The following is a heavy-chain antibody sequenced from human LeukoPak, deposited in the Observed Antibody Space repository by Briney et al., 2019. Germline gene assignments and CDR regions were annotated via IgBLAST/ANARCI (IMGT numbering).Heavy chain of an antibody. CDR2: IYTSGST. V-gene: IGHV4-61*02. CDR3: AREMDYDFWSGYYVDWFDP. D-gene: IGHD3-3*01. J-gene: IGHJ5*02. CDR1: GGSISSGSYY. Sequence: PSQTLSLTCTVSGGSISSGSYYWSWIRQPAGKGLEWIGRIYTSGSTNYNPSLKSRVTISVDTSKNQFSLELSSVTAADTAVYYCAREMDYDFWSGYYVDWFDPWGQGTLVTVSS.